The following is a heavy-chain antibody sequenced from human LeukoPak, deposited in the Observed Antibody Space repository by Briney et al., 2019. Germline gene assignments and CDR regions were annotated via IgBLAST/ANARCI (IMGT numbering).Heavy chain of an antibody. CDR3: ARTTSYGYYTH. J-gene: IGHJ4*02. Sequence: SETLSLTCTVSGGSISSYYWSWIRQPPAKGLEWIGYIYYSGSTNYNPSLKSRVTISVDTSKTQFSLRLNSVTAADTAVYYCARTTSYGYYTHWGQGTLVTVSS. V-gene: IGHV4-59*01. CDR1: GGSISSYY. CDR2: IYYSGST. D-gene: IGHD3-3*01.